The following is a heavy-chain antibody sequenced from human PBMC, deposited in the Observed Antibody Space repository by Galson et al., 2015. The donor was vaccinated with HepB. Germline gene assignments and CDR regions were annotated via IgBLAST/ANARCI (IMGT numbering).Heavy chain of an antibody. CDR1: GYTLTELP. CDR3: ATSRGIWFRELSPHDDY. CDR2: FDPEDGET. J-gene: IGHJ4*02. Sequence: SVKVSCKVSGYTLTELPMHWVRQAPGKGLEWMGGFDPEDGETIYAQKFQGRVTMTEDTSTDTAYMELSSLRSEDTAVYYCATSRGIWFRELSPHDDYWGQGTLVTVSS. V-gene: IGHV1-24*01. D-gene: IGHD3-10*01.